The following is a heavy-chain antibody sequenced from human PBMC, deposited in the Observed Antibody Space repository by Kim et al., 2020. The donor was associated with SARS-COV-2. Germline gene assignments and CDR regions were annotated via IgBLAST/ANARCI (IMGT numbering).Heavy chain of an antibody. Sequence: SETLSLTCAVYGGSFSGYYWSWIRQPPGKGLEWIGEINHSGSTNYNPSLKSRVTISVDTSKNQISLKLSSVTAADTAVYYCARGRITMVRGGPSPPIWGMDVWGQGTTVTVSS. D-gene: IGHD3-10*01. CDR3: ARGRITMVRGGPSPPIWGMDV. CDR1: GGSFSGYY. V-gene: IGHV4-34*01. CDR2: INHSGST. J-gene: IGHJ6*02.